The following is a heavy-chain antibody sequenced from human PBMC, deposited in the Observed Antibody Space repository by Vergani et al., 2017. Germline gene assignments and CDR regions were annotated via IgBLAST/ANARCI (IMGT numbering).Heavy chain of an antibody. V-gene: IGHV1-2*02. CDR3: AREGYCTNGVCSDAFDI. CDR1: GYTFTGYY. CDR2: INPNSGGT. D-gene: IGHD2-8*01. J-gene: IGHJ3*02. Sequence: QVQLVQSGAEVKKPGASVKVSCKASGYTFTGYYMHWVRQAPGQWLEWMGWINPNSGGTNYAQKFQGRVTMTRDTSISTAYMELSRLRSDDTAVYYCAREGYCTNGVCSDAFDIWGQGTMVTVSS.